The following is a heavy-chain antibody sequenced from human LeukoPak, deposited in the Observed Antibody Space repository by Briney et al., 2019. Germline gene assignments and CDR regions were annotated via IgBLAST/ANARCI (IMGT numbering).Heavy chain of an antibody. Sequence: QPGGSLRLSCAASGFTFSSYAMHWVRQAPGKGLEWEAVISYDGSNKYYADSVKGRFTISRDNSKNTLYLQMNSLRADDTAVYYCARDLAEEPRLRFLEWFGSGYGMDVWGQGTTVTVSS. V-gene: IGHV3-30-3*01. D-gene: IGHD3-3*01. CDR3: ARDLAEEPRLRFLEWFGSGYGMDV. J-gene: IGHJ6*02. CDR2: ISYDGSNK. CDR1: GFTFSSYA.